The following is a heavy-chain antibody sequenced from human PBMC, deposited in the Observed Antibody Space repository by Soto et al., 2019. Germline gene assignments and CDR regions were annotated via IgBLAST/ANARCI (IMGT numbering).Heavy chain of an antibody. CDR1: GFTFSGSA. D-gene: IGHD1-26*01. CDR3: TRMWELKPFDY. V-gene: IGHV3-73*02. CDR2: IRSKANSYAT. J-gene: IGHJ4*02. Sequence: EVQLVESGGGLVQPGGSLKLSCAASGFTFSGSAMHWVRQASGKGLEWVGRIRSKANSYATAYAASVKGRFTMSRDDSKNTAYLQMNSLKTEDTAVYYCTRMWELKPFDYWGQGTLVTVSS.